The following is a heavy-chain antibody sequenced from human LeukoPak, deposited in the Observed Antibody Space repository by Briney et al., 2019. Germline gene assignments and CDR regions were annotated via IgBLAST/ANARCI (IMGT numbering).Heavy chain of an antibody. J-gene: IGHJ4*02. D-gene: IGHD3-22*01. CDR1: GFTFSNAW. CDR2: IKSKTDGGTT. Sequence: GGSLRLSYAASGFTFSNAWMSWVRQAPGKGLEWVGRIKSKTDGGTTDYAAPVKGRFTISRDDSKNTLYLQMNSLKTEDTAVYYCTTWGYDGSGYRDYWGQGTLVTVSS. CDR3: TTWGYDGSGYRDY. V-gene: IGHV3-15*01.